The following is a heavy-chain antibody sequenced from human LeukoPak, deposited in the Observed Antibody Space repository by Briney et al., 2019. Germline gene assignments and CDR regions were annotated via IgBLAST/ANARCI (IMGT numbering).Heavy chain of an antibody. J-gene: IGHJ2*01. Sequence: SETLSLTCTVSGGSINSGSFYWAWIRQPAGKGLEWIVRIYTSGSTNYNPSLKSRVTISLDTSKNQFSLKLSSATAADTAVYYCARDQNLGGDYWYFDLWGRGTRVTVSS. CDR3: ARDQNLGGDYWYFDL. V-gene: IGHV4-61*02. CDR2: IYTSGST. CDR1: GGSINSGSFY. D-gene: IGHD1-7*01.